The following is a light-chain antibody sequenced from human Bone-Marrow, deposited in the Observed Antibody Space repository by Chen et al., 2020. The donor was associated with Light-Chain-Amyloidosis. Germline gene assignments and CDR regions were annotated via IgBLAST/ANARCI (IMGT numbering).Light chain of an antibody. CDR3: QVWDSNTVV. CDR2: RES. Sequence: SYDLTEPLSVSVALGQTASITCEGNNIGSKYVQWYQQKPGQAPVMVIYRESNRPSGSPERFSGSTAGNAATLTISTAHVGDEADYYCQVWDSNTVVFGGGTKLTVL. V-gene: IGLV3-9*01. CDR1: NIGSKY. J-gene: IGLJ2*01.